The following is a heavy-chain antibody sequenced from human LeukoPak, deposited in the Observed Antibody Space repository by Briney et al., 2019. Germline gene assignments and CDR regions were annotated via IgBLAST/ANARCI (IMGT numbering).Heavy chain of an antibody. CDR1: GYSISSGYY. D-gene: IGHD2-2*01. CDR3: ARLPTTDQLLPFDY. Sequence: SETLSLTCAVSGYSISSGYYWGWIRQPPGKGLEWIGSIYHSGSTYYNPSLKSRVTISVDTSKNQFSLKLSSVTAADTAVYYCARLPTTDQLLPFDYWGQETLVTVSS. J-gene: IGHJ4*02. CDR2: IYHSGST. V-gene: IGHV4-38-2*01.